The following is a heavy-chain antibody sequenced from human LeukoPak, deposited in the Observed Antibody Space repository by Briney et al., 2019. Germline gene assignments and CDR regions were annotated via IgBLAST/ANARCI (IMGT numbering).Heavy chain of an antibody. Sequence: GASVKVSCKASGYTFTCYYVHWVRQAPGQGLEWMGWINPNSGGTNYAQKFQGWVTMTRDTSISTAYMELSRLRSDDTAVYYCAREPSGIAAAGTRGSYFDYWGQGTLVTVSS. J-gene: IGHJ4*02. CDR3: AREPSGIAAAGTRGSYFDY. D-gene: IGHD6-13*01. CDR2: INPNSGGT. V-gene: IGHV1-2*04. CDR1: GYTFTCYY.